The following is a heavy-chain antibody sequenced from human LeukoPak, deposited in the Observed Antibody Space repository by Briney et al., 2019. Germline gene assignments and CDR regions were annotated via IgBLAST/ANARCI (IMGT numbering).Heavy chain of an antibody. V-gene: IGHV4-59*11. CDR1: GDSFSSHY. D-gene: IGHD4-17*01. CDR3: ARDLVTVTKGFDI. CDR2: ISHIGRT. J-gene: IGHJ3*02. Sequence: SETLSPTCAVSGDSFSSHYWTWTRQSPGTGLEWIGYISHIGRTNYNPSLKSRVTISIDTSKNQFSLKLRSVTAADTAVYYCARDLVTVTKGFDIWGQGTMVSVAS.